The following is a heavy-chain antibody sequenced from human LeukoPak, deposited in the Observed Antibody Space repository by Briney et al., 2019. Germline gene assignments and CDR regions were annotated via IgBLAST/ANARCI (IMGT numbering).Heavy chain of an antibody. J-gene: IGHJ5*01. Sequence: SGGSLRLSCAASGFTFGGYWMNWVRQAPGKGLEWVANIKQDGSEKYYMDSVKGRFTISRDNAKNSLYLQMNSLRAEDTAVYYCARAIMTRRPAPYDSWSQGALVTVSS. CDR2: IKQDGSEK. V-gene: IGHV3-7*04. CDR1: GFTFGGYW. CDR3: ARAIMTRRPAPYDS. D-gene: IGHD3-16*01.